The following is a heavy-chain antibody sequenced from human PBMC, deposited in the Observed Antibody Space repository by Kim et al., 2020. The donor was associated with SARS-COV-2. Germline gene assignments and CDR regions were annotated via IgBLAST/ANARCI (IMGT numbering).Heavy chain of an antibody. V-gene: IGHV3-74*01. J-gene: IGHJ3*02. Sequence: GGSLRLSCAASGFTFSSYWMHWVRQAPGKGLVWVSRINSDGSSTSYADSVKGRFTISRDNAKNTLYLQMNSLRAEDTAVYYCARAEPLQGAFDIWGQGTMVTVSS. CDR1: GFTFSSYW. CDR2: INSDGSST. D-gene: IGHD2-21*02. CDR3: ARAEPLQGAFDI.